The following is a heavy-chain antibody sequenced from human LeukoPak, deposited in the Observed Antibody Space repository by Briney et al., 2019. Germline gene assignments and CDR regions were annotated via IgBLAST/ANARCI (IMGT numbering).Heavy chain of an antibody. D-gene: IGHD6-6*01. V-gene: IGHV4-61*02. CDR3: AREYSSSSQYFDY. J-gene: IGHJ4*02. Sequence: SETLSLTCAVSGGSISSGGYYWSWIRQPAGKGLEWIGRIYTSGSTNYNPSLKSRVTMSVDTSKNQFSLKLSSVTAADTAVYYCAREYSSSSQYFDYWGQGTLVTVSS. CDR2: IYTSGST. CDR1: GGSISSGGYY.